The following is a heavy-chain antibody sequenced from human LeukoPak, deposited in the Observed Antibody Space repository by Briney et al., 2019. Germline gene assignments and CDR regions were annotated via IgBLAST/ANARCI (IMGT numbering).Heavy chain of an antibody. J-gene: IGHJ4*02. CDR2: ILYDGSNK. V-gene: IGHV3-30*18. CDR1: GFTFSSYG. D-gene: IGHD6-13*01. CDR3: AKGRGYSSSWYVIDY. Sequence: PGGCLRLSCAASGFTFSSYGMHWVRQAPGKGLEWVAVILYDGSNKYYADSVKGRFTISRDNSKNTLYLQMNSLRAEDTAVYYCAKGRGYSSSWYVIDYWGQGALVTVSS.